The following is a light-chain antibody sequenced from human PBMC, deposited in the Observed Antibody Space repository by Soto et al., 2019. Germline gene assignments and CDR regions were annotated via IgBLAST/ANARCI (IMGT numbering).Light chain of an antibody. V-gene: IGLV2-11*01. Sequence: QSVLTQPRSVSGSPGQSVTISCTGTSSDVGTYNYVSWYQQHPGKAPKLIIYDVNQRPSGVPDRFSGSKSGNTASLTISGLQAEDESDYYCCSYAGSYTSLFGRGTKVTVL. CDR1: SSDVGTYNY. J-gene: IGLJ2*01. CDR2: DVN. CDR3: CSYAGSYTSL.